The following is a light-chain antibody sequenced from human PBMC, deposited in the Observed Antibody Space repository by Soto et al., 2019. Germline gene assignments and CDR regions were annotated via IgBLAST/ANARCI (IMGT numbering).Light chain of an antibody. CDR1: QSVGSD. V-gene: IGKV3-15*01. CDR2: AAS. J-gene: IGKJ1*01. CDR3: QQYNNWPPWA. Sequence: EIVMTQSPATLSVSPGERATLSCRASQSVGSDLAWYQQKPGQAPRLVIYAASNRATGVPARFSGRGSGTEFTLTISNLQSEDFAVYYCQQYNNWPPWAFGQGTKV.